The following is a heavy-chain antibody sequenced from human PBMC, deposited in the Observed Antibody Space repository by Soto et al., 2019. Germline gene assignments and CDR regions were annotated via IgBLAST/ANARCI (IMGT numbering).Heavy chain of an antibody. D-gene: IGHD6-13*01. CDR3: ARDTLPDSSQFLGFDY. J-gene: IGHJ4*02. CDR1: GFTFSSYS. CDR2: ISSSSSTI. V-gene: IGHV3-48*02. Sequence: GGSLRLSCAASGFTFSSYSMNWVRQAPGKGLEWVSYISSSSSTIYYADSVKGRFTISRDNAKNSLYLQMNSLRDEDTAVYYCARDTLPDSSQFLGFDYWGQGTLVTVSS.